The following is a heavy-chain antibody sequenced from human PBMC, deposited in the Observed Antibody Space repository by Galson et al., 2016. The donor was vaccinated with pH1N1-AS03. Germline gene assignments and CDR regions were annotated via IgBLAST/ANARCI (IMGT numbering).Heavy chain of an antibody. D-gene: IGHD1-1*01. J-gene: IGHJ3*02. V-gene: IGHV1-18*04. CDR3: ASGTSDALYI. CDR2: ISAYNGNT. Sequence: SVKVSCKASDSTFSTFGFGWVRQAPGQGLEWMGWISAYNGNTKYAQRVQGRATMTSDTSTTTAYLELRSLRPDDTAVYYCASGTSDALYIWGQGTMVTVSS. CDR1: DSTFSTFG.